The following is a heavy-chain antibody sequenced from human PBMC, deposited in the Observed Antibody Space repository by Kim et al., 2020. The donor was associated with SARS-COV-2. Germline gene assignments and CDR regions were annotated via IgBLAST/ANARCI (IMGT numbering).Heavy chain of an antibody. CDR3: VKDLSFSGSVWDRCSGGSCSPFDY. D-gene: IGHD2-15*01. CDR2: ISSNGGST. CDR1: GFTFSSYA. Sequence: GGSLRLSCSAPGFTFSSYAMHWVRQAPGKGLEYVSAISSNGGSTYYADSVKGRFTISRDNSKNTLYLQMSSLRAEDTAVYYCVKDLSFSGSVWDRCSGGSCSPFDYWGQGTLVTVSS. J-gene: IGHJ4*02. V-gene: IGHV3-64D*09.